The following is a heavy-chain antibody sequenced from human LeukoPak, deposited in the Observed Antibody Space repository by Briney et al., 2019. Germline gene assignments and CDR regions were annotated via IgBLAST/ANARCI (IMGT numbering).Heavy chain of an antibody. CDR3: ARGYSSGWIDY. Sequence: PSETLSLTCTVSGGSISSYYWSWIRQPPGKGLEWIGYIYYSGSTNYNPSLKSRVIISVDTSKNQFSLKLSSVTAADTAVYYCARGYSSGWIDYWGQGTLVTVSS. J-gene: IGHJ4*02. V-gene: IGHV4-59*01. CDR2: IYYSGST. CDR1: GGSISSYY. D-gene: IGHD6-19*01.